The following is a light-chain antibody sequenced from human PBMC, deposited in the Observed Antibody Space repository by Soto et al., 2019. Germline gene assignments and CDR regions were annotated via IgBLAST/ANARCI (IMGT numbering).Light chain of an antibody. Sequence: EIVLTQSPGTLSLSPGESAPISCRASQSVSNNYLAWYQQKPGQAPRLLIYGASNRATGIPDRFSGSGSGTDFTLTISRLEPEDFAVYYCQQYNNWPSSITFGQGTRLEIK. CDR1: QSVSNNY. CDR3: QQYNNWPSSIT. V-gene: IGKV3-20*01. J-gene: IGKJ5*01. CDR2: GAS.